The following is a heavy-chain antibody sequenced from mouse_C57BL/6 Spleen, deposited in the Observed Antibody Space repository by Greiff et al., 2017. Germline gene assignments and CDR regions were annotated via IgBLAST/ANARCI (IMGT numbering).Heavy chain of an antibody. CDR2: IDPSDSYT. CDR3: ARYGYGVDY. CDR1: GYTFTSYW. D-gene: IGHD2-2*01. J-gene: IGHJ2*01. V-gene: IGHV1-50*01. Sequence: QVHVKQPGAELVKPGASVKLSCKASGYTFTSYWMQWVKQRPGQGLEWIGEIDPSDSYTNYNQKFKGKATLTVDTSSSTAYMQLSSLTSEDSAVYYCARYGYGVDYWGQGTTLTVSS.